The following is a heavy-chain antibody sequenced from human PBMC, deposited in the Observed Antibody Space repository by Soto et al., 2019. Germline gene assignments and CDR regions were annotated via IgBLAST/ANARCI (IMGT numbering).Heavy chain of an antibody. CDR1: GFTFNNHA. J-gene: IGHJ4*02. D-gene: IGHD1-26*01. CDR3: ARWDEKEFLSGCFN. CDR2: IGHSGYSI. Sequence: DVQLLKSGGGLIQPGGSLRLSCAASGFTFNNHAMAWVRQAPGKGLEWVSSIGHSGYSINYGDSVKGRFTISRDNSKNMLLLEKKGLRAEDTAVYYWARWDEKEFLSGCFNWGQGARATVSS. V-gene: IGHV3-23*01.